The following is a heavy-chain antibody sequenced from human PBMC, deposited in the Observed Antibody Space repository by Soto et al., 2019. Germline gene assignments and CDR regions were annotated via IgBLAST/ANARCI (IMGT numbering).Heavy chain of an antibody. D-gene: IGHD4-17*01. J-gene: IGHJ4*02. CDR1: GYTFTRYD. Sequence: ASVKVSCKASGYTFTRYDINWVRQATGQGLEWMGWMNPNSGNTGYAQKFQGRVTMTRNTSISTAYMELSSLRSEDTDVYYCARAKTYGGNPLDWGQGTLVTVSS. CDR3: ARAKTYGGNPLD. CDR2: MNPNSGNT. V-gene: IGHV1-8*01.